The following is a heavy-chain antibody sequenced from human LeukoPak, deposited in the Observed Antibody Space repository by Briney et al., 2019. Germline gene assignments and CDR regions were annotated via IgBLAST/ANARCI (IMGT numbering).Heavy chain of an antibody. CDR2: IKEDGREK. Sequence: GGSLRLSCETPGFIFSSYWMTWFRQAPGKGLEWVANIKEDGREKNYVDSVKGRFTISRDNTENSLYLQMNRLRAEDTAIYYCARRGGSYYADDYWGQGTQVTVSS. J-gene: IGHJ4*02. V-gene: IGHV3-7*01. CDR1: GFIFSSYW. D-gene: IGHD1-26*01. CDR3: ARRGGSYYADDY.